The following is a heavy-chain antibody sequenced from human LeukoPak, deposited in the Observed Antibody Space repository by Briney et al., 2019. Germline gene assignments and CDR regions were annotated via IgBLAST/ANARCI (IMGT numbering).Heavy chain of an antibody. J-gene: IGHJ4*02. CDR1: GYTFTGYY. Sequence: ASVKVSCKASGYTFTGYYMHWVRQAPGQGLEWMGWINPNSGGTNYAQKFQGRVTMTRDTSISTAYMELSSLRSEDTAVYYCAKDYYGSSGEGPFDYWGQGTLVTVSS. V-gene: IGHV1-2*02. CDR3: AKDYYGSSGEGPFDY. D-gene: IGHD3-22*01. CDR2: INPNSGGT.